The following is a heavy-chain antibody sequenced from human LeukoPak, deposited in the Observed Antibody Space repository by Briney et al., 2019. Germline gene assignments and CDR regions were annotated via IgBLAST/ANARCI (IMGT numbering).Heavy chain of an antibody. J-gene: IGHJ4*02. V-gene: IGHV3-7*01. Sequence: GGSLRLSCAASGFTFSNYWMSWVRQAPGKGLEWLANIKEDGSEKYYVDPVKGRFTISRDNARNSLYLQMNSLRAEDTAVYYCASGRQLGYWGQGTLVTVSS. CDR2: IKEDGSEK. D-gene: IGHD6-13*01. CDR1: GFTFSNYW. CDR3: ASGRQLGY.